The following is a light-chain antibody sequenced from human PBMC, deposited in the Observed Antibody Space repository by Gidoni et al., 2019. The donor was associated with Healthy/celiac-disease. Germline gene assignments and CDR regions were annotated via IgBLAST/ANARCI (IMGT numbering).Light chain of an antibody. J-gene: IGKJ4*01. CDR2: GAS. V-gene: IGKV3-20*01. CDR3: QQYGSSPRT. Sequence: EIVLTQSPGTLSLSPGERATLSCRASQSVSSSYLAWSQQKPGQAPRLLIYGASSRATGIPDRFSGSGSGTDFTLTISRREPEDFAVYFWQQYGSSPRTFGGGTKVEIK. CDR1: QSVSSSY.